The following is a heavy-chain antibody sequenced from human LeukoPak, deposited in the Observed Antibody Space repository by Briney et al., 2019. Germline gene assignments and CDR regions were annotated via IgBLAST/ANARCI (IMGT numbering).Heavy chain of an antibody. J-gene: IGHJ4*02. Sequence: SETLSLTCAVSDYSISSGNYWGWIRQPPGKGLEWIGYIYHSGSTYYNPSLKSRVTISIDTSKNQFFLKLSSVTVADTAVYYCARVRSSWYEFDHWGQGTLVTVSS. CDR1: DYSISSGNY. CDR2: IYHSGST. D-gene: IGHD6-13*01. CDR3: ARVRSSWYEFDH. V-gene: IGHV4-38-2*01.